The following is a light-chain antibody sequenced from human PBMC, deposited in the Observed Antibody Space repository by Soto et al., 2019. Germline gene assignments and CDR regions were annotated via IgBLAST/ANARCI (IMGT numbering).Light chain of an antibody. V-gene: IGKV3-11*01. CDR3: QQRSNWPGVT. CDR1: QSVSSY. CDR2: DAS. Sequence: EIVLTQSPATLSLSPGERATLSCRASQSVSSYLAWYQQKPGQAPRVLIYDASNRATGIPARFSGSGSGTDFTLTISSLEPEDFAFYYCQQRSNWPGVTFGQGTRLEIK. J-gene: IGKJ5*01.